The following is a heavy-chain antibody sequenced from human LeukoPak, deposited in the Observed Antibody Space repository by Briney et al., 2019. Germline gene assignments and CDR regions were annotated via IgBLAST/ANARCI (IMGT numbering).Heavy chain of an antibody. D-gene: IGHD5-12*01. CDR3: ARGRNIVATTTGIGY. V-gene: IGHV3-23*01. CDR1: GFTFSSYA. Sequence: PGGSLRLSCAASGFTFSSYAMSWVRQAPGKGLEWVSAISGSGGSTYYADSVKGRFTISRDNSKNTLYLQMNSLRAEDTAVYYCARGRNIVATTTGIGYWGQGTLVTVSS. J-gene: IGHJ4*02. CDR2: ISGSGGST.